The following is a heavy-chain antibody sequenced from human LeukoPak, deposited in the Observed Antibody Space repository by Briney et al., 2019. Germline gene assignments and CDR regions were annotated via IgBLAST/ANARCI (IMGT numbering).Heavy chain of an antibody. J-gene: IGHJ4*02. CDR2: ISYSGTN. Sequence: SETLSLTCTVSGGSVSSSIYYWGWIRQPPGKGLEWIGSISYSGTNYNNPSLKSRVSISIDTSKNQFSVKLTSVTAADTAMYYCASLGTLRSGGQGTLVTVSS. CDR1: GGSVSSSIYY. V-gene: IGHV4-39*01. D-gene: IGHD7-27*01. CDR3: ASLGTLRS.